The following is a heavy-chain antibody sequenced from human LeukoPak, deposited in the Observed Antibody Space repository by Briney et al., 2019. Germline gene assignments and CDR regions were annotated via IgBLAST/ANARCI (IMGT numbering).Heavy chain of an antibody. D-gene: IGHD2-15*01. CDR1: GYTFTSYD. Sequence: ASVKVSCKASGYTFTSYDINWVRQATGQGLEWMGWMNPNSGNTGYAQKFQGRVTMTRDMSTSTVYMELSSLRSEDTAVYYCARNYCSGGSCYYYYYMDVWGKGTTVTVSS. V-gene: IGHV1-8*01. CDR3: ARNYCSGGSCYYYYYMDV. J-gene: IGHJ6*03. CDR2: MNPNSGNT.